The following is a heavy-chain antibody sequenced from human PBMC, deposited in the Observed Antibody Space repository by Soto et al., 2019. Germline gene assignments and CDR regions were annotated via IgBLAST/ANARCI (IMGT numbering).Heavy chain of an antibody. V-gene: IGHV1-18*01. CDR1: GYTFIRYG. D-gene: IGHD3-16*01. Sequence: QVQLAQSANEVKKPGASVRVSCKAAGYTFIRYGIAWVRQAPGQGLEWMGWISPYNDYTVYAQKFQGRVSMSADTSTRTEDMKLRGLKSDDTAVYYCARGGYYDNSGGKLSHYGLDVWGQGTSVSVSS. J-gene: IGHJ6*02. CDR2: ISPYNDYT. CDR3: ARGGYYDNSGGKLSHYGLDV.